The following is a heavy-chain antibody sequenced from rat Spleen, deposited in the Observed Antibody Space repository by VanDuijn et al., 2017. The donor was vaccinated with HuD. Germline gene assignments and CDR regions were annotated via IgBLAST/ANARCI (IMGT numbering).Heavy chain of an antibody. CDR2: ISYGDSSGHSST. CDR3: AKGWDYFDY. V-gene: IGHV5-29*01. J-gene: IGHJ2*01. Sequence: EVQLVESGGGLVQPGKSLKLSCAASGFTFSDYGMAWVRQAPTKGLEWVATISYGDSSGHSSTYYRDSVKGRFTISRDNAKSSLYLQMDSLRSEDTSTYYCAKGWDYFDYWGQGVMVTVSS. CDR1: GFTFSDYG.